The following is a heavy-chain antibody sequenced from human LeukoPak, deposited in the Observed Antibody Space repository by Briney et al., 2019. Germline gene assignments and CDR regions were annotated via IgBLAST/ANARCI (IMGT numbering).Heavy chain of an antibody. CDR2: IYSSVST. CDR3: ASGRIKSHHQRRFWEWYVDS. CDR1: GDSISRDY. Sequence: SETLSLTCTVSGDSISRDYWNWIRQPPGKGLEWIGYIYSSVSTNYNPSLKSRVTISVDTSKNQFSLKLSSVTAAVSAVYYCASGRIKSHHQRRFWEWYVDSWGQGTLVTVSS. J-gene: IGHJ5*01. D-gene: IGHD3-3*01. V-gene: IGHV4-59*01.